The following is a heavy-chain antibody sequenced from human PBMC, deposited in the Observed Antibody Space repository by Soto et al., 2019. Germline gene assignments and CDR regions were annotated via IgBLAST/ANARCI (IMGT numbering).Heavy chain of an antibody. Sequence: QVQLVQSGAEVKKPGSSVKVSCKASGGTFSSYAISWVRQAPGQGLEWMGGIIPIFGTANYAQKFQGRVTITADEYTSTAYMELSSLRSEDTAVYYCARVDHYYGSGRYYGMDVWGQGTTVTVSS. J-gene: IGHJ6*02. D-gene: IGHD3-10*01. V-gene: IGHV1-69*01. CDR1: GGTFSSYA. CDR3: ARVDHYYGSGRYYGMDV. CDR2: IIPIFGTA.